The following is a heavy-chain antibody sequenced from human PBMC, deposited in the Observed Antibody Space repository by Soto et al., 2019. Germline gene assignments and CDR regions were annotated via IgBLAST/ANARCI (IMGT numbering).Heavy chain of an antibody. CDR3: ARGPKEAPS. CDR1: GYTFTSYG. J-gene: IGHJ5*02. V-gene: IGHV1-18*01. Sequence: GASVKVSCKASGYTFTSYGISWVRQAPGQGLEWMGRIIANHGKTNYAQKYQGRVTITTDKSTSTAYMELSSLRSEDTAVYYCARGPKEAPSWGQGTLVTVSS. CDR2: IIANHGKT.